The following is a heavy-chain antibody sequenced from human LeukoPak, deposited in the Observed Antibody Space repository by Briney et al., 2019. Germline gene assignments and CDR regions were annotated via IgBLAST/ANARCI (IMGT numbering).Heavy chain of an antibody. J-gene: IGHJ1*01. CDR2: IYHSGST. CDR3: ARHSAMTTGYFQN. Sequence: SGTLSLTCAVSGGSISSSNWWSWVRQPPGKGLEWIGEIYHSGSTNYNPSLKSRVTISVDTSKNQFSLKLTSVTAADTAVYYCARHSAMTTGYFQNWGQGTLVTVSS. D-gene: IGHD4-17*01. CDR1: GGSISSSNW. V-gene: IGHV4-4*02.